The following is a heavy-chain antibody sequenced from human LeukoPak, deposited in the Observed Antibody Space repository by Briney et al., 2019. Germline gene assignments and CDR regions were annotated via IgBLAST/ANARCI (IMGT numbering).Heavy chain of an antibody. D-gene: IGHD1-26*01. CDR3: ARDIVGANTGAFDI. Sequence: GGSLRLSCAASGFTFSSYWMHWVRQAPGKGLVWVARINTNGSPTQYADSVKGRFTISRDNAKNSLYLQMNSLRAEDTALYYCARDIVGANTGAFDIWGQGTMVTVSS. J-gene: IGHJ3*02. V-gene: IGHV3-74*01. CDR1: GFTFSSYW. CDR2: INTNGSPT.